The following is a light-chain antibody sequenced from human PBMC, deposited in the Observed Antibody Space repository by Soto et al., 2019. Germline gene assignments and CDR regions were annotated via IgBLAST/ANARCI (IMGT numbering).Light chain of an antibody. CDR1: SSDVGAYKY. CDR3: SSYAGNNNFVV. V-gene: IGLV2-8*01. Sequence: QSVLTQPPSASGSPGQSVTISCTGTSSDVGAYKYVSWYQQHPGKAPKLMIYEVTKRPSGVPGRLSGSKSGNTASLTVSGLQAEDEADYYCSSYAGNNNFVVFGGGTQLTVL. CDR2: EVT. J-gene: IGLJ2*01.